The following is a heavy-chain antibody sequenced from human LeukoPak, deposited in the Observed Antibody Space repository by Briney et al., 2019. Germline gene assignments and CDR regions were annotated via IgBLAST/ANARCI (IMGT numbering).Heavy chain of an antibody. CDR1: GGSISSGGYS. CDR2: MYHSGST. Sequence: PSETLSLTCAVSGGSISSGGYSWSWIRQPPGKGLEWIGYMYHSGSTNYNPSLKSRVTISVDTSKNQFSLKLSSVTAADTAVYYCARGYHDPYYYDSSGHYGDWGQGTLVTVSS. J-gene: IGHJ4*02. D-gene: IGHD3-22*01. V-gene: IGHV4-30-2*01. CDR3: ARGYHDPYYYDSSGHYGD.